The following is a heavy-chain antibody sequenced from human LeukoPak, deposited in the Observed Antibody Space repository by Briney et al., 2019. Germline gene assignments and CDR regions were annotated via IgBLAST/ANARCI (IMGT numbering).Heavy chain of an antibody. D-gene: IGHD2-2*02. V-gene: IGHV3-23*01. CDR2: ISGSGGST. J-gene: IGHJ4*02. CDR3: ASRLVVPAATPFDY. CDR1: GFTFSSYA. Sequence: PGGSLRLSCAASGFTFSSYAMSWVRQAPGKGLEWVSAISGSGGSTYYADSVKGRFTVSRDNSKNTPYLQMNSLRAEDTAVYYCASRLVVPAATPFDYWGQGTLVTVSS.